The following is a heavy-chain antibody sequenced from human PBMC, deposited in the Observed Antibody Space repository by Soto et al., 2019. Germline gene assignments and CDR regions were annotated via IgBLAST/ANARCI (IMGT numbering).Heavy chain of an antibody. J-gene: IGHJ5*02. CDR1: GDSISSVDHY. D-gene: IGHD1-26*01. V-gene: IGHV4-30-4*01. Sequence: SETLSLTCTVSGDSISSVDHYWSWIRQPPGKGLEWMGYIYHSGSTHYNPSLNSRLTISIDTSTNRFSLNLTSVTAADTAVYFCARLRWETENNWFDPWGQGALVTSPQ. CDR3: ARLRWETENNWFDP. CDR2: IYHSGST.